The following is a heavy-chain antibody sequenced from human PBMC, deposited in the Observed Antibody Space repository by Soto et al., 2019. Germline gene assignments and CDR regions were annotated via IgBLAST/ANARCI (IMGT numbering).Heavy chain of an antibody. Sequence: GGSLRLSCAASGFTFSSYAMSWVRQAPGKGLEWVSAISGSGGSTYYADSVKGRFTTSRDNSKNTLYLQMNSLRAEDTAVYYCAKGPHGSGYDSSGYYKNYWGQGTLVTVSS. J-gene: IGHJ4*02. D-gene: IGHD3-22*01. CDR3: AKGPHGSGYDSSGYYKNY. CDR1: GFTFSSYA. CDR2: ISGSGGST. V-gene: IGHV3-23*01.